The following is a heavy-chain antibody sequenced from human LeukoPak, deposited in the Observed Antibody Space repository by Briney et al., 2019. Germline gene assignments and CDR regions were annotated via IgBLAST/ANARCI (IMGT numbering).Heavy chain of an antibody. CDR2: ISGSGGGT. CDR1: GFTFSSYG. Sequence: GGSLRLSCAGSGFTFSSYGMTWVRQAPGKGLEWVSGISGSGGGTYYADSVKGRFTISRDNSRNTLYLQMNSLRDEDTAVYYCAKDLSYYDVWGQGTLVTVSS. CDR3: AKDLSYYDV. J-gene: IGHJ4*02. V-gene: IGHV3-23*01. D-gene: IGHD3-22*01.